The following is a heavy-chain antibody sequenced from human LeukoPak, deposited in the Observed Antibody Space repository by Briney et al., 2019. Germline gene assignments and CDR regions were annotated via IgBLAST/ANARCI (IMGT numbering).Heavy chain of an antibody. Sequence: PSGTLSLTCAVSGGSISSSNWWSWVRQPPGKGLEWIGEIYHSGSTNYNPSLKSRVTISVDKSKNQFSLKLSSVTAADTAVYYCARLVATLREYFDYWGQGTLVTVSS. D-gene: IGHD2-15*01. CDR1: GGSISSSNW. J-gene: IGHJ4*02. V-gene: IGHV4-4*02. CDR2: IYHSGST. CDR3: ARLVATLREYFDY.